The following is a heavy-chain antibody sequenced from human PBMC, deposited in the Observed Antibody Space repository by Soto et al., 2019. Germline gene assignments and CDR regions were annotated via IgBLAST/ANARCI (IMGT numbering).Heavy chain of an antibody. CDR1: GGTFSSYA. CDR3: ARVRWLQSRYYFDY. Sequence: GASVKVSCKASGGTFSSYAISWVRQAPGQGLEWMGGIIPIFGTANYAQKFQGRVTITADESTSTAYMELSSLRSEDTAVYYCARVRWLQSRYYFDYWGQGTLVTVSS. J-gene: IGHJ4*02. CDR2: IIPIFGTA. D-gene: IGHD5-12*01. V-gene: IGHV1-69*13.